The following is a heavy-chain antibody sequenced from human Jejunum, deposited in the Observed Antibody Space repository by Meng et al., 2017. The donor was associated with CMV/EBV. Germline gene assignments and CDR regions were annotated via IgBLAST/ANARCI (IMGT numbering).Heavy chain of an antibody. Sequence: IRGSTYSGGWIRQPPGEGREWIGSFYSGGRTYYNPSLKSRVTISVDTSKSHFSLKLSSVTAADTAVYYCARDFGDYTNDYYGMDVWGQGTTVTVSS. CDR1: IRGSTYS. J-gene: IGHJ6*02. V-gene: IGHV4-39*07. CDR2: FYSGGRT. CDR3: ARDFGDYTNDYYGMDV. D-gene: IGHD4-17*01.